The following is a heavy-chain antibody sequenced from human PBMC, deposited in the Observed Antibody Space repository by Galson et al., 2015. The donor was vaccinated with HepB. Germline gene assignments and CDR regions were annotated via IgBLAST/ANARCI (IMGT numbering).Heavy chain of an antibody. CDR1: GFTFSSYA. CDR3: AKDGLGYCSGGNCYSDS. J-gene: IGHJ4*02. CDR2: ISGSGSNT. V-gene: IGHV3-23*01. D-gene: IGHD2-15*01. Sequence: SLRLSCAASGFTFSSYAMTWVRQAPGKGLEWVSVISGSGSNTYYADSVKGRFIISRDNSKNTLYLRMNSLRADDTAVYYCAKDGLGYCSGGNCYSDSWGPGTLVTVSS.